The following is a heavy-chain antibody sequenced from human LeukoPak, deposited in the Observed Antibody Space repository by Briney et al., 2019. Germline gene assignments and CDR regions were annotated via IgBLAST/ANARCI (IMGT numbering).Heavy chain of an antibody. D-gene: IGHD3-3*01. J-gene: IGHJ5*02. V-gene: IGHV4-59*01. CDR3: ARGGVGYYDFWSGYYPNPHNWFDP. CDR1: GGSISSYY. Sequence: SETLSLTCTVSGGSISSYYWSWIRQPPGKGLEWIGYIYYSGSTNYNPSLKSRVTISVDTSKNQFSLKLSSVTAADTAVYYCARGGVGYYDFWSGYYPNPHNWFDPWGQGTLVTVSS. CDR2: IYYSGST.